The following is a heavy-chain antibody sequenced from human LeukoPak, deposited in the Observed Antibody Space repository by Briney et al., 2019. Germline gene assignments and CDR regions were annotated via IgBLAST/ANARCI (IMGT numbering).Heavy chain of an antibody. Sequence: PGGSLRLSCAASGFTFSSYAMHWVRQAPGKGLEWVAVISYDGSNKYYADSVRGRFTISRDNSKNTLYLQMNSLRAEDTAVYYCARDSPPEGTIFGVVILYYYYYGMDVWGQGTTVTVSS. CDR1: GFTFSSYA. CDR2: ISYDGSNK. V-gene: IGHV3-30-3*01. CDR3: ARDSPPEGTIFGVVILYYYYYGMDV. D-gene: IGHD3-3*01. J-gene: IGHJ6*02.